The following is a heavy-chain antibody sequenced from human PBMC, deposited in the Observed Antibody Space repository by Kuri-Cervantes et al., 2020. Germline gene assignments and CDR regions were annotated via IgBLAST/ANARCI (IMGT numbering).Heavy chain of an antibody. V-gene: IGHV1-2*02. CDR3: ARDVRVGSNWFDP. Sequence: ASVKVSCKASGYTFTGYYMHWVRQAPGLGLEWMGWINPNTGGTNYAQKFQDRVTLTRDTSISTAYMELSRLRSDDTAVYYCARDVRVGSNWFDPWGQGTLVTVSS. CDR1: GYTFTGYY. J-gene: IGHJ5*02. D-gene: IGHD6-25*01. CDR2: INPNTGGT.